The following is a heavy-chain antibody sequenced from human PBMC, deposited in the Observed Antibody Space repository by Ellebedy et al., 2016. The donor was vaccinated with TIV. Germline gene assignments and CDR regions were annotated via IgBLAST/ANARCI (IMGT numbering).Heavy chain of an antibody. V-gene: IGHV4-59*12. CDR3: GSGMSTTGTLF. CDR2: IFFIGNT. D-gene: IGHD1-1*01. J-gene: IGHJ4*02. Sequence: SQTLSLTCVVSDGSLRPYYRTWIRQPPGKGLEWIGNIFFIGNTYYNPSLRGRVTISIDGPQSQFSLRLSSVTAADTAIYFCGSGMSTTGTLFWGQGILVTVSS. CDR1: DGSLRPYY.